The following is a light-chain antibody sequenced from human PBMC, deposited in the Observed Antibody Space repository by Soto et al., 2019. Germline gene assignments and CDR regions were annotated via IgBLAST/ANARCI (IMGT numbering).Light chain of an antibody. CDR2: AAS. V-gene: IGKV1-27*01. CDR3: QNYNGAPWT. J-gene: IGKJ1*01. CDR1: QDLSNY. Sequence: DIQMTQSPSSLSASVGDRVTITCRASQDLSNYLAWYQQKPGKVPKLLIYAASTLHSGVPSRFSGSGSGTDVTLSISGLLHEYVANYYCQNYNGAPWTFGQGTKVEI.